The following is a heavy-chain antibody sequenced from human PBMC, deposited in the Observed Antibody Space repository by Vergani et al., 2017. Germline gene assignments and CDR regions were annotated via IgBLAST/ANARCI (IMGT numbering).Heavy chain of an antibody. Sequence: QVQLVQSGAEVKKPGASVKVSCKASGYTFTGYYMHWVRQAPGQGLEWMGWINPNSGGSNYAQKFQGRVTMTRDTSISTAYMELSRLRSDDTAVYYCASGGYCSSTSCYGYFQHWGQGTLVTVSS. D-gene: IGHD2-2*01. CDR3: ASGGYCSSTSCYGYFQH. V-gene: IGHV1-2*02. CDR2: INPNSGGS. J-gene: IGHJ1*01. CDR1: GYTFTGYY.